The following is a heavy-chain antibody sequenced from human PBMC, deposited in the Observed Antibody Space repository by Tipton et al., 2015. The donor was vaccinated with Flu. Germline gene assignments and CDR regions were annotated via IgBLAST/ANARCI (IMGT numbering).Heavy chain of an antibody. CDR2: TYYSGST. J-gene: IGHJ6*02. V-gene: IGHV4-31*03. Sequence: TLSLTCTVSGGSISSGGAYWSWIRQHPGKGLEWIGSTYYSGSTYYNPSLKSRVTISVDTSKNQFTPKLNSVTASDTAVYYCARDQGFGDGLTYDYYAMGVWGQGTTVTVSS. CDR1: GGSISSGGAY. CDR3: ARDQGFGDGLTYDYYAMGV. D-gene: IGHD3-10*01.